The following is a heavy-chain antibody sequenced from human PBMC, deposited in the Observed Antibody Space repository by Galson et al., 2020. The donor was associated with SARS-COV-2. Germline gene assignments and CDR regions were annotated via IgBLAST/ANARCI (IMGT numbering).Heavy chain of an antibody. Sequence: SQTLSLTCTVSGGSISSSSYYWGWIRQPPGKGLEWIGSIYYSGSTYYNPSLKSRVTISVDTSKNQFSLKLSSVTAADTAVYYCARETYYYDSSGYYLAFYYYYGMDGWGQGTTVTVSS. CDR2: IYYSGST. V-gene: IGHV4-39*02. CDR3: ARETYYYDSSGYYLAFYYYYGMDG. J-gene: IGHJ6*02. CDR1: GGSISSSSYY. D-gene: IGHD3-22*01.